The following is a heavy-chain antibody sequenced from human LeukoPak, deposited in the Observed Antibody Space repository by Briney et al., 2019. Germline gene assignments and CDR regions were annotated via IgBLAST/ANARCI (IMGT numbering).Heavy chain of an antibody. V-gene: IGHV1-2*04. J-gene: IGHJ5*02. CDR3: ARDIGTSDFHYDILTGYPGNWFDP. CDR1: GYTFTGYY. CDR2: INPNSGGT. D-gene: IGHD3-9*01. Sequence: ASVKVSCKASGYTFTGYYMHWVRQAPGQGLEWMGWINPNSGGTNYAQRFQGWVTMTRDTSISTAYMELSRLRSDDTAVYYCARDIGTSDFHYDILTGYPGNWFDPWGQGTLVTVSS.